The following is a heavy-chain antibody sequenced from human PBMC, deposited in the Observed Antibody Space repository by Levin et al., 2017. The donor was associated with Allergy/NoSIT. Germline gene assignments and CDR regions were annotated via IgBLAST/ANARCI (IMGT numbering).Heavy chain of an antibody. Sequence: GGSLRLSCAASGFTFSAYGMHWVRQAPGQGLEWVAVIWYDGNKKYYADSVQGRFTISRDNSKNTLYLQMNSLRAEDTAVYYCPRDPTAWRVEVDTPNRLDPWGQGTLVTVSS. J-gene: IGHJ5*02. CDR2: IWYDGNKK. CDR1: GFTFSAYG. V-gene: IGHV3-33*01. CDR3: PRDPTAWRVEVDTPNRLDP. D-gene: IGHD2-15*01.